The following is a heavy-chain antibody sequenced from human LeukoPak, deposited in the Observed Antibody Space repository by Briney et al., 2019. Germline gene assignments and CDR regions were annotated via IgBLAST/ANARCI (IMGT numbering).Heavy chain of an antibody. CDR2: INPSGGST. Sequence: ASVKVSCKASGYTFTSYYMHWVRQAPGQGLEWMGIINPSGGSTSYAQKFQGRVTMTRDTSTSTVYMELSGLRSEDTAVYYCARGLRDYDFWSGYYFDYWGQGTLVTVSS. CDR1: GYTFTSYY. V-gene: IGHV1-46*03. CDR3: ARGLRDYDFWSGYYFDY. D-gene: IGHD3-3*01. J-gene: IGHJ4*02.